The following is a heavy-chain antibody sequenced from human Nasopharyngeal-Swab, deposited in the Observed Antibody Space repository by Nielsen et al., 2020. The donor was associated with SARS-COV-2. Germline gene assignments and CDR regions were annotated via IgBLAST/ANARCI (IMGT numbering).Heavy chain of an antibody. CDR3: AKDSSGFYSHNS. D-gene: IGHD3-22*01. V-gene: IGHV3-23*01. CDR1: GFTFSNYA. Sequence: GESLKISCAASGFTFSNYAMTWVRQAPGKGLEWVSAISSSGGSAFYAASVKGRFTISRDNSKNTLSLQMHSLSADDTAVYYCAKDSSGFYSHNSWGQGTLVTVSS. CDR2: ISSSGGSA. J-gene: IGHJ4*02.